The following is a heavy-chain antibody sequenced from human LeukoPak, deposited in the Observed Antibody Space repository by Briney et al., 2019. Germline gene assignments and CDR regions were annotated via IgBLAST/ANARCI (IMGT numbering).Heavy chain of an antibody. V-gene: IGHV3-23*01. CDR2: ISGRGGST. D-gene: IGHD7-27*01. CDR1: GFTFSSYA. J-gene: IGHJ4*02. Sequence: GGSLRLSCAASGFTFSSYAMSWVRQAPGRGREGVSAISGRGGSTYYADSVKGRFTISRDNSKNTLYLQMNSLRAEDTAVYYCARALNWGYNYWGQGTLVTVSS. CDR3: ARALNWGYNY.